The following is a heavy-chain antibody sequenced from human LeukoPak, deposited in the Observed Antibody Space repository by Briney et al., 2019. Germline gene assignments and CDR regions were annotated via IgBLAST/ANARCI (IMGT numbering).Heavy chain of an antibody. CDR1: GFTFSSYA. CDR3: AKDLVGIRPKYYFDY. J-gene: IGHJ4*02. Sequence: GRSLRLSCAASGFTFSSYAMSWVRQAPGKGLEWVSAISGSGGSTYYADSVKGRFTISRDNSKNTLYLQMNSLRAEDTAVYYCAKDLVGIRPKYYFDYWGQGTLVTVSS. D-gene: IGHD6-6*01. CDR2: ISGSGGST. V-gene: IGHV3-23*01.